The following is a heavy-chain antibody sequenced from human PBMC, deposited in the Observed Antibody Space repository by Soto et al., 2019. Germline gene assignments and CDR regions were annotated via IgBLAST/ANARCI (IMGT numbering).Heavy chain of an antibody. CDR3: ATVVVAATRGWYYYYYMDV. V-gene: IGHV1-18*01. D-gene: IGHD2-15*01. J-gene: IGHJ6*03. CDR2: ISAYNGNT. Sequence: ASVKVSCKASGYTFTSYGISWVRQAPGQGLEWMGWISAYNGNTNYAQKLQGRVTMTTDTSTSTAYMELRSLRSDDTAVYYCATVVVAATRGWYYYYYMDVWGKGTTVTVSS. CDR1: GYTFTSYG.